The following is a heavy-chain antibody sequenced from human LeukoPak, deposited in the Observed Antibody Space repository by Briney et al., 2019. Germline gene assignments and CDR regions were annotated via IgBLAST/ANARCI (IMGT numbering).Heavy chain of an antibody. CDR1: GYTFTGYY. J-gene: IGHJ5*02. V-gene: IGHV1-2*06. CDR2: INPNIGGT. Sequence: ASVKVSCKASGYTFTGYYMHWVRQAPGQGLEWMGRINPNIGGTIYAQKFQGRVTMTRDTSISTAYMEWSSLRSDDTAVYYCARGYTSNRDNWFGPWGQGTPVTVSS. D-gene: IGHD1-14*01. CDR3: ARGYTSNRDNWFGP.